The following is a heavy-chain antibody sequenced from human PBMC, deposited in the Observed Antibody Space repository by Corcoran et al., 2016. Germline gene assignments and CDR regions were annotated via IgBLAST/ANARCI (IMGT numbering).Heavy chain of an antibody. V-gene: IGHV3-7*01. CDR1: GFTFSSYW. Sequence: EVQLVESGGGLVQPGGSLRLSCAASGFTFSSYWMSWVHQAPGKGLEWVANIKQDGSEKYYVDSVKGRFTISRDNAKNSLYLQMNSLRAEDTAVYYCARVRGYDSSGYYSYWFDPWGQGTLVTVSS. J-gene: IGHJ5*02. D-gene: IGHD3-22*01. CDR2: IKQDGSEK. CDR3: ARVRGYDSSGYYSYWFDP.